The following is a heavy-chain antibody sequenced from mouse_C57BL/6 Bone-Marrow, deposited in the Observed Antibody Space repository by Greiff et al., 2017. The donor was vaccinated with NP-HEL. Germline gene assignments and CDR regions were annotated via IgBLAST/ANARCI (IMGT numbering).Heavy chain of an antibody. D-gene: IGHD2-3*01. V-gene: IGHV1-15*01. CDR2: IDPETGGT. Sequence: QVQLQQSGAELVRPGASVTLSCKASGYTFTDYEMHWVKQTPVHGLEWIGAIDPETGGTAYNQKFKGKAILTADKSSSTAYMDLRSLTSEDSAVYYCTRFDGWYFDVWGTGTTVTVSS. CDR1: GYTFTDYE. J-gene: IGHJ1*03. CDR3: TRFDGWYFDV.